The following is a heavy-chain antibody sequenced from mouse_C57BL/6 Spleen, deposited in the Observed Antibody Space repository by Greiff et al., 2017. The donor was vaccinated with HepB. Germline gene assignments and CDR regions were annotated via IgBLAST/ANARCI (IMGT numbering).Heavy chain of an antibody. Sequence: VHLVESGPGLVAPSQSLSITCTVSGFSLTSYGVHWVRQPPGKGLEWLVVIWSDGSTTYNSALKSRLSISKDNSKSQVVLKMNSLQTDDTAMYYCARQGYGTDYAMDYWGQGTSVTVSS. CDR1: GFSLTSYG. J-gene: IGHJ4*01. CDR3: ARQGYGTDYAMDY. CDR2: IWSDGST. V-gene: IGHV2-6-1*01. D-gene: IGHD1-1*01.